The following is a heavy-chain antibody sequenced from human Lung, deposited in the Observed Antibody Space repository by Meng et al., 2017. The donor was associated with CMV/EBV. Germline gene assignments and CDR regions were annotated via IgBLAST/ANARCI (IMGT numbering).Heavy chain of an antibody. J-gene: IGHJ6*02. V-gene: IGHV3-74*01. Sequence: LTXAASGFTVGSYWMHWVRQAPGKGLVWVSRINSEGSSTSYADSVKGRFNISRDNAKNTLYLQLNSLRAEDTAVDYCARGGSRWGGKYYYYGMEVXGQGXTVTVSS. CDR2: INSEGSST. CDR3: ARGGSRWGGKYYYYGMEV. D-gene: IGHD6-13*01. CDR1: GFTVGSYW.